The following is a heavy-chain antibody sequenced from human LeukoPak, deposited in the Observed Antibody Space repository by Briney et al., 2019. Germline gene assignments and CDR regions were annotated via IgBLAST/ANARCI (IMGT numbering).Heavy chain of an antibody. D-gene: IGHD3-10*01. CDR2: INQDGTEK. CDR3: VKVAKYYYGSETYYFFEH. Sequence: GGSLRLSCAASGFTFSTYWMSWVRQLPGKGLEWVANINQDGTEKYYVDSVKGRFTISRDNAKNSLDLQMNSLRVEDTGIYYCVKVAKYYYGSETYYFFEHWGQGTPVTASS. V-gene: IGHV3-7*01. CDR1: GFTFSTYW. J-gene: IGHJ4*02.